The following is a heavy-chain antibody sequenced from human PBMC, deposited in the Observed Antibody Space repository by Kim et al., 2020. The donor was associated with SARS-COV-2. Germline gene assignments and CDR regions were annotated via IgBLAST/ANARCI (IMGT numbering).Heavy chain of an antibody. D-gene: IGHD3-9*01. CDR3: ARDRAPTLLSFVWTQYWYFDL. V-gene: IGHV4-31*03. J-gene: IGHJ2*01. CDR2: IYYSGST. CDR1: GGSISSGGYY. Sequence: SETLSLTCTVSGGSISSGGYYWSWIRQHPGKGLEWIGYIYYSGSTYYNPSLKSRVTISVDTSKNQFSLKLSSVTAADTAVYYCARDRAPTLLSFVWTQYWYFDLGGRSTRVTVST.